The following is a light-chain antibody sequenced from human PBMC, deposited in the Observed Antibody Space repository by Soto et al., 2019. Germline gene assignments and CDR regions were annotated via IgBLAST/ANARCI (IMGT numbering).Light chain of an antibody. CDR3: QQCYTTPLT. V-gene: IGKV1-39*01. CDR1: QRVRTA. CDR2: AAS. J-gene: IGKJ1*01. Sequence: DNQMTQTPSSLSASIGDRVTITCRASQRVRTALAWYQHKPGKAPKLLIYAASSLDSGIPLRFSGSGSGTDFSLSISSLQSEDFTTYYCQQCYTTPLTFGQGTKVDIK.